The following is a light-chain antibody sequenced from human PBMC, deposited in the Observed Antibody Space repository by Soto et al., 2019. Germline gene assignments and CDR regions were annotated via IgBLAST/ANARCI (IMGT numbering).Light chain of an antibody. V-gene: IGKV1D-13*01. Sequence: AIQLTQSTSSLSASVGDRVTVTCRASQGISSALAWYQQKPGRAPKLLIYDASNLEGGVPSRFSGRGSETDFALTISSLQPEDFATYYCQQFNNYPLTFGGGTKVEIK. CDR2: DAS. CDR1: QGISSA. J-gene: IGKJ4*01. CDR3: QQFNNYPLT.